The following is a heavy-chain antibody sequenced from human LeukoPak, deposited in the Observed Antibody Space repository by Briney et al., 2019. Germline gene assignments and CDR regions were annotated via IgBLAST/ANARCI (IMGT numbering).Heavy chain of an antibody. D-gene: IGHD3-10*02. CDR1: GFIFSSFA. Sequence: GGSLRLSCAASGFIFSSFAMSWVRQVPGKGLEWVSAISGSGGSPYYTDSVKGRFTISRDNSKNTLDLQMNSLKAEDTAIYYCAKDVRPGGGGMDVWGQGTTVTVSS. CDR2: ISGSGGSP. CDR3: AKDVRPGGGGMDV. J-gene: IGHJ6*02. V-gene: IGHV3-23*01.